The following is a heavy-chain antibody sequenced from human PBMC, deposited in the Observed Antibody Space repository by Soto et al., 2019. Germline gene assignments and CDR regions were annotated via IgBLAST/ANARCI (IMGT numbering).Heavy chain of an antibody. CDR1: GGSFSGYY. D-gene: IGHD2-15*01. CDR3: ARDTSLYCSGGSCYFPSDY. V-gene: IGHV3-11*04. Sequence: LSLTCAVYGGSFSGYYWTWIRQPPGKGLEWVSYISSSSSTIYYADSVKGRFTISRDNAKNSLYLQMNSLRAEDTAVYYCARDTSLYCSGGSCYFPSDYWGQGTLVTVSS. CDR2: ISSSSSTI. J-gene: IGHJ4*02.